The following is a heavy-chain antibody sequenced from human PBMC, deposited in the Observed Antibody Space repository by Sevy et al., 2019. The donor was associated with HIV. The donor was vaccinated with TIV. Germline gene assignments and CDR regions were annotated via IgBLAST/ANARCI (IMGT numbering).Heavy chain of an antibody. CDR2: ISAYNGNT. D-gene: IGHD3-10*01. V-gene: IGHV1-18*01. CDR1: GYTFISYA. CDR3: ARSYGSGNYYGY. Sequence: ASVKVSCKASGYTFISYAINWVRQAPGQGLEWMGWISAYNGNTNYAQKLQGRVTMTTDTSSSTAYMELRSLRSDDTAVYYRARSYGSGNYYGYWGQGTLVTSPQ. J-gene: IGHJ4*02.